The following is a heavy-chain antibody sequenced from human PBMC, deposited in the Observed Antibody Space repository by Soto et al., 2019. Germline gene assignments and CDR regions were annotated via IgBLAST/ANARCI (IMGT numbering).Heavy chain of an antibody. CDR3: ARHVDYDTNGYDYFAY. J-gene: IGHJ4*02. CDR1: DYSLSSGYY. Sequence: PSETLSLTCAVSDYSLSSGYYWGWLRQPPGKGLEWIGSIYHTGSTYYNPSLKSRVTISVETSKNQISLKLSSVTAADTAVYYCARHVDYDTNGYDYFAYWGPGTLVTVYS. V-gene: IGHV4-38-2*01. CDR2: IYHTGST. D-gene: IGHD3-22*01.